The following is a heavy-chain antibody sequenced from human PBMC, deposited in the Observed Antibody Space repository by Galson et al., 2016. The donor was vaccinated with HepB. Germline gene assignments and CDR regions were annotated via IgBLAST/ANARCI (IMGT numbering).Heavy chain of an antibody. CDR2: ISFSSAST. V-gene: IGHV3-23*01. J-gene: IGHJ5*02. CDR3: AKKEDWNYAVWFDP. D-gene: IGHD1-7*01. Sequence: SLRLSCADSGFSFGNYAMSWVRQAPGKGLEWVSAISFSSASTYYADSVKGRFTISRDNSKNTLYLHMSSLRAEGTAIYYCAKKEDWNYAVWFDPGGQGTLVTGSA. CDR1: GFSFGNYA.